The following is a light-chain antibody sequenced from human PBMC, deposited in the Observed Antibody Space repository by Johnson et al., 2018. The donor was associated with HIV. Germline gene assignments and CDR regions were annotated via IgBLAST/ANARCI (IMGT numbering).Light chain of an antibody. CDR1: SSNIGNNF. V-gene: IGLV1-51*01. Sequence: QSVLTQPHSVSAAPGQKVTISCSGSSSNIGNNFVSWYQQLPGTAPKVLIYDTSKRPSGIPDRFSGSKSGTSATLGITGLQTGDEADYYCGTWDSSLSAYVFVTGTKVTFL. J-gene: IGLJ1*01. CDR2: DTS. CDR3: GTWDSSLSAYV.